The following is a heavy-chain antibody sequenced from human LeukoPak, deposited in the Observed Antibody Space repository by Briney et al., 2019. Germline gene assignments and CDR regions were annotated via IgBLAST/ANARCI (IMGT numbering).Heavy chain of an antibody. D-gene: IGHD3-3*01. V-gene: IGHV3-11*04. CDR1: GGSISSYY. CDR3: ARLFAAPRFDWFDP. CDR2: ISSSGSTI. J-gene: IGHJ5*02. Sequence: LSLTCTVSGGSISSYYWSWIRQAPGKGLEWVSYISSSGSTIYYADSVKGRFTISRDNAKNSLYLQMNSLRAEDTAVYYCARLFAAPRFDWFDPWGQGTLVTVSS.